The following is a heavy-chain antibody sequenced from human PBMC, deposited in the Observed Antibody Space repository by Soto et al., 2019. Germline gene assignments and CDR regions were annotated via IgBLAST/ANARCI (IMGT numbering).Heavy chain of an antibody. CDR3: ARDLAENTAMPIYYFDY. V-gene: IGHV3-30-3*01. D-gene: IGHD5-18*01. Sequence: GGSVRLSCAASGFTFSSYAMHWVRQAPGKGLEWVAVISYDVSNKYYADSVKGRFTISRDNSKNTLYLQMNSLRAEDTAVYYCARDLAENTAMPIYYFDYSGQGTLVSFSS. CDR1: GFTFSSYA. J-gene: IGHJ4*02. CDR2: ISYDVSNK.